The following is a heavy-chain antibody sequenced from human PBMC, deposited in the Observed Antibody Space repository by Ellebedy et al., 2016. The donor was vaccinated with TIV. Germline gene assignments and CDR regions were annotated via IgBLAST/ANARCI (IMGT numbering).Heavy chain of an antibody. CDR1: GFTVSSNY. V-gene: IGHV3-53*01. J-gene: IGHJ5*02. Sequence: GGSLRLSCAASGFTVSSNYMSWVRQAPGKGLEWVSVIYSGGSTYYADSVKGRFTISRDNSKNTLYLQMNSLRDEDTAVYYCARDNSGSNWGPSGLDPWGQGTLVTVSS. D-gene: IGHD3-10*01. CDR3: ARDNSGSNWGPSGLDP. CDR2: IYSGGST.